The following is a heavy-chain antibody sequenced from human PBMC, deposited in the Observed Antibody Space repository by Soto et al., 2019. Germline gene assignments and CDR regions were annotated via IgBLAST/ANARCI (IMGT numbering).Heavy chain of an antibody. CDR2: IWYDGSNK. V-gene: IGHV3-33*01. D-gene: IGHD6-13*01. CDR3: ARDHGYSSSWYGRKLDY. CDR1: GFTFSSYG. J-gene: IGHJ4*02. Sequence: QVQLVESGGGVVQPGRSLRLSCAASGFTFSSYGMHWVRQAPGKGLEWVAVIWYDGSNKYYADSVKGRFTISRDNSKNXXYLQMNSLRAEDTAVYYCARDHGYSSSWYGRKLDYWGQGTLVTVSS.